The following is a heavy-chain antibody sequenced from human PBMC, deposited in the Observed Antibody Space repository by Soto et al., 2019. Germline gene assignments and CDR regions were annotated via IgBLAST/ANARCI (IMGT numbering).Heavy chain of an antibody. Sequence: EVQLLESGGGLVQLGGSLRLSCAASGFTFSSYAMSWVRQAPGKGLEWVSAISGSGGSTYYADSVKGRFTISRDNSKNTLYLQMNSLRAEDTAVYYCAKDRLAGDPRSFDRNYFDYWGQGTLVTVSS. CDR3: AKDRLAGDPRSFDRNYFDY. CDR2: ISGSGGST. D-gene: IGHD6-19*01. CDR1: GFTFSSYA. V-gene: IGHV3-23*01. J-gene: IGHJ4*02.